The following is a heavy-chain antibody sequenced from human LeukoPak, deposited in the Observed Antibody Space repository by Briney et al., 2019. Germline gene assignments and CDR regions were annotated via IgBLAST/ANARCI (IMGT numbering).Heavy chain of an antibody. D-gene: IGHD3-10*01. Sequence: GGSLRLSCAASGFNFSSYGMHWVRQAPGKGLEWVAFIRNDESNKYYADSVKGRFTISRDNSKNTLYLQMNSLRAEDTAVYYWAKAPGSGNEVYYYYYMDVWGKGTTVTVSS. CDR1: GFNFSSYG. J-gene: IGHJ6*03. V-gene: IGHV3-30*02. CDR3: AKAPGSGNEVYYYYYMDV. CDR2: IRNDESNK.